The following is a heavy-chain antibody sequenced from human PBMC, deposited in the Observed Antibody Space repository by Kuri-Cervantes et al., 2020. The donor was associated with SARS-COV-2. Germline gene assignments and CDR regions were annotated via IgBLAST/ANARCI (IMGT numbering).Heavy chain of an antibody. CDR3: ARDHPVHVGRFLGLSWFDP. D-gene: IGHD3-3*01. CDR1: GYSISSGYY. CDR2: IYHSGST. V-gene: IGHV4-38-2*02. J-gene: IGHJ5*02. Sequence: ESLKISCAVSGYSISSGYYWGWIRQPPGKGLEWIGSIYHSGSTYYNPSLKSRVTISVDTSENQFSLKLSSVTAADTAVYYCARDHPVHVGRFLGLSWFDPWGQGTLVTVSS.